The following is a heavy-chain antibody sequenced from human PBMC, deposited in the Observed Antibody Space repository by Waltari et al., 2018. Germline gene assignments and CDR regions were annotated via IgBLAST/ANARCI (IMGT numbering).Heavy chain of an antibody. D-gene: IGHD5-12*01. J-gene: IGHJ4*02. Sequence: QVQLVQSGAEVKKPGASVKVSCKASGYTFTSYYMHWVRQAPGQGLEWMGIINPSGGSTSYAQKFQGRVTMTRDTSTSTGYMELSSLRSEDTAVYYCARDLPVGRDGYNYDYWGQGTLVTVSS. CDR3: ARDLPVGRDGYNYDY. CDR2: INPSGGST. CDR1: GYTFTSYY. V-gene: IGHV1-46*01.